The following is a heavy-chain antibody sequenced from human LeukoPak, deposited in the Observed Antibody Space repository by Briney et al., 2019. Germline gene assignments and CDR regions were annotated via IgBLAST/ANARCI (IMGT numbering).Heavy chain of an antibody. J-gene: IGHJ4*02. V-gene: IGHV4-39*01. CDR1: GGSIGSSIYY. D-gene: IGHD3-3*01. CDR3: ARALGYDFWSGYWYYFDY. Sequence: SETLSLTCTVSGGSIGSSIYYWGWIRQPPGKGLEWIGSIYYSGNTYYNPSLKSRVTISVDTSKNQFSLKLSSVTAADTAVYYCARALGYDFWSGYWYYFDYWGQGTLVTVSS. CDR2: IYYSGNT.